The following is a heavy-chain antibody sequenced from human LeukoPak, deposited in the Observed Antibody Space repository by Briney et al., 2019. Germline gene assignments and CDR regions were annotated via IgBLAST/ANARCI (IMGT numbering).Heavy chain of an antibody. CDR2: IYYSGST. CDR3: ARLAWFGHNCFDP. CDR1: GGSISSSSYY. V-gene: IGHV4-39*01. Sequence: SEALSLTCTVSGGSISSSSYYWGWIRQPPGKGLEWIGSIYYSGSTYYNPSLKSRVTISVDTSKNQFSLKLSSVTAADTAVYYCARLAWFGHNCFDPWGQGTLVTVSS. D-gene: IGHD3-10*01. J-gene: IGHJ5*02.